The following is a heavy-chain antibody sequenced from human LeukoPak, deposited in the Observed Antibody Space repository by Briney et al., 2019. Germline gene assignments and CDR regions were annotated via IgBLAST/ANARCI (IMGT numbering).Heavy chain of an antibody. CDR2: IYHSGST. V-gene: IGHV4-59*12. J-gene: IGHJ4*02. CDR1: GGSISSYY. D-gene: IGHD7-27*01. Sequence: PSETLSLTCTVSGGSISSYYWSWIRQPPGKGLEWIGYIYHSGSTYYNPSLKSRVTISVDRSKNQFSLKLSSVTAADTAVYYCARGQNWGSLFDYWGQGTLVTVSS. CDR3: ARGQNWGSLFDY.